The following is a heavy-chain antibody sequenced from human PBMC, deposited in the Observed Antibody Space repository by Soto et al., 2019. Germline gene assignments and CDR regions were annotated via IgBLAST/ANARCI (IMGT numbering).Heavy chain of an antibody. D-gene: IGHD6-6*01. Sequence: SVKVSCKASGGTFSYSAISWVRQAPGQGLEWMGGIIPISGTPNYAQKFLGRVTITADESASAAYLDLSSLTSEDTAVFYCATPSVAARPKGGYYYADVWGQGTTVTVSS. CDR3: ATPSVAARPKGGYYYADV. CDR1: GGTFSYSA. V-gene: IGHV1-69*13. J-gene: IGHJ6*02. CDR2: IIPISGTP.